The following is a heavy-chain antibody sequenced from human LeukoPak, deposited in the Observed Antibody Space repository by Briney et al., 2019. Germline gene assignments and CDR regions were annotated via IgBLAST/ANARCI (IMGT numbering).Heavy chain of an antibody. Sequence: GASVKVSCKASGYTFTSYAMHWVRQAPGQRLEWMGWINAGNGNTKYSQEFQGRVTITRDTSASTAYMELSSLRCEDMAVYYCARLGYSSGYRMIDYWGQGTLVTVSS. D-gene: IGHD6-19*01. CDR2: INAGNGNT. CDR3: ARLGYSSGYRMIDY. V-gene: IGHV1-3*03. CDR1: GYTFTSYA. J-gene: IGHJ4*02.